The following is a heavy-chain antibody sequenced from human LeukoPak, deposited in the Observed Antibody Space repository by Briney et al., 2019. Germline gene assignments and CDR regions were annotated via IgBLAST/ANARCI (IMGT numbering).Heavy chain of an antibody. CDR3: ARTGYSSSWYDYYYYGMDV. CDR2: IKQDGSDK. V-gene: IGHV3-7*02. Sequence: GGSLRLSCATSGFTFSNYWMSWVRQAPGKGLEWVANIKQDGSDKYYVDSVKGRFTISRDNAKNSLYLQMNSLRAEDTAVYYCARTGYSSSWYDYYYYGMDVWGQGTTVTVSS. D-gene: IGHD6-13*01. J-gene: IGHJ6*02. CDR1: GFTFSNYW.